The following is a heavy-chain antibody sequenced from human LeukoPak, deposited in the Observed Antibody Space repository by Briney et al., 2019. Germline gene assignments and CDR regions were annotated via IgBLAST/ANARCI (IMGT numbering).Heavy chain of an antibody. CDR2: INHSGST. J-gene: IGHJ3*02. CDR3: ARDSRAPWSSSWQI. V-gene: IGHV4-34*01. CDR1: GGSFSGYY. D-gene: IGHD6-13*01. Sequence: PSETLSLTRAVYGGSFSGYYWSWIRQPPGKGLEWIGEINHSGSTNYNPSLKSRVTISVDTSKNQFSLKLSSVTAADTAVYYCARDSRAPWSSSWQIWGQGTMVTVSS.